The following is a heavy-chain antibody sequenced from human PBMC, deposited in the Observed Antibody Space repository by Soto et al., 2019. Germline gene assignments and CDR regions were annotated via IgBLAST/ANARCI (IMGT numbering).Heavy chain of an antibody. D-gene: IGHD1-26*01. CDR3: ARHALSGSYYFDY. CDR1: GGSFSGYY. V-gene: IGHV4-34*01. Sequence: PSETLSLTCAVYGGSFSGYYWTWIRQPPGTGLEWIGEINHSGSTNYNPSLKSRVTISVDTSKNQFSLTVTSVTAADTAVYYCARHALSGSYYFDYWGQGTLVTVSS. J-gene: IGHJ4*02. CDR2: INHSGST.